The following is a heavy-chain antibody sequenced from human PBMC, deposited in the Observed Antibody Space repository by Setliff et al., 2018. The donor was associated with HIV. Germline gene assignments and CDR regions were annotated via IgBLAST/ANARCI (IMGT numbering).Heavy chain of an antibody. CDR3: ARDDSSGYSPYYFDY. V-gene: IGHV3-33*01. CDR2: LWFDGSDK. CDR1: GFTFSSYG. Sequence: LKISCAASGFTFSSYGMHWVRQAPGKGLEWVAVLWFDGSDKNYVDSVKGRFTISRDNVKNSLYLQMNSLRAEDTAIYYCARDDSSGYSPYYFDYWGQGTLVTVSS. D-gene: IGHD3-22*01. J-gene: IGHJ4*02.